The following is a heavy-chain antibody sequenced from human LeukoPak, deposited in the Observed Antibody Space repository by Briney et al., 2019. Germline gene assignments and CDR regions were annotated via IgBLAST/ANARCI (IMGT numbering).Heavy chain of an antibody. Sequence: QSGGSLRLSCAASGFTFTSYSMNWVRQAPGKGLEWVSTISGGGGSTYYADSVKGRFTISRDNSKNTLYLQVNSLRAEDTAVYYCAKGGKWDVTPFDYRGQGTLVTVSS. D-gene: IGHD1-26*01. CDR1: GFTFTSYS. CDR3: AKGGKWDVTPFDY. V-gene: IGHV3-23*01. J-gene: IGHJ4*02. CDR2: ISGGGGST.